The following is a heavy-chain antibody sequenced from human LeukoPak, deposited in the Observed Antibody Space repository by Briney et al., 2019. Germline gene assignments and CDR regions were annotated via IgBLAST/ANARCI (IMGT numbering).Heavy chain of an antibody. CDR1: GGTFSSYA. CDR2: INPNSGGT. D-gene: IGHD4-23*01. V-gene: IGHV1-2*02. Sequence: ASVKVSCKASGGTFSSYAISWVRQAPGQGLEWMGWINPNSGGTNYAQKFQGRVTMTRDTSISTAYMELSRLRSDDTAVYYCARGPLRTPSFDYWGQGTLVTVSS. CDR3: ARGPLRTPSFDY. J-gene: IGHJ4*02.